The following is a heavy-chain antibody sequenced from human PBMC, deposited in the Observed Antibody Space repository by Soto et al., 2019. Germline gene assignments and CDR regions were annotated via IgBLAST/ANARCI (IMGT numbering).Heavy chain of an antibody. CDR2: IYYSGST. Sequence: SETLSLTCTVSGGSISSYYWSWIRQPPGKGLEWIGYIYYSGSTNYNPSLKSRVTISVDTSKNQFSLKLSSVTAADTAVYYCAREDYYYGMDVWGQGTTVTVSS. V-gene: IGHV4-59*01. CDR3: AREDYYYGMDV. J-gene: IGHJ6*02. CDR1: GGSISSYY.